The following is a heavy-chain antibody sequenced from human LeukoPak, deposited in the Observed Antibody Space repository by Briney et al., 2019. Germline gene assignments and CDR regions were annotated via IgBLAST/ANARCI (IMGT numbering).Heavy chain of an antibody. V-gene: IGHV3-7*03. J-gene: IGHJ6*02. Sequence: GGSLRLSCAVSGFTFSTYSMTWVRQAPGKGLEWVASINHNGNVNYYVDSVKGRFTISRDNAKNSLYLQMSNLRAEDTAVYFCARGGGLDVWGQGATVTVSS. D-gene: IGHD3-16*01. CDR2: INHNGNVN. CDR1: GFTFSTYS. CDR3: ARGGGLDV.